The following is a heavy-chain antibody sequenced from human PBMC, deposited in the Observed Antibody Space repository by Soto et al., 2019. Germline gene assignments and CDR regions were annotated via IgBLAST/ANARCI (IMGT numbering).Heavy chain of an antibody. V-gene: IGHV1-8*02. CDR2: MSPNSGNT. J-gene: IGHJ3*02. Sequence: ASVKVSCKASGYTFTSYGISWVRQAPGQGLEWMGWMSPNSGNTGYAQKFQGRVTMTRNTSISTAYMELSSLRSEDTAVYYCARDIVVVVAANGYAFDIWGQGTMVTVSS. CDR3: ARDIVVVVAANGYAFDI. CDR1: GYTFTSYG. D-gene: IGHD2-15*01.